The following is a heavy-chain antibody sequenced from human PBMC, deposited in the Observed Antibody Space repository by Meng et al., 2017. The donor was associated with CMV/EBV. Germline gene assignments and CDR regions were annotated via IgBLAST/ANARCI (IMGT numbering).Heavy chain of an antibody. V-gene: IGHV3-20*04. D-gene: IGHD5-12*01. CDR1: GFTFDDYG. CDR2: INWNGGST. CDR3: ARSGYSGYAADLTFDY. Sequence: GESLKISCAASGFTFDDYGMSWVRQAPGKGLEWVSGINWNGGSTGYADSVKGRFTISRDNSKNTLYLQMNSLRAEDTAVYYCARSGYSGYAADLTFDYWGQGTLVTVSS. J-gene: IGHJ4*02.